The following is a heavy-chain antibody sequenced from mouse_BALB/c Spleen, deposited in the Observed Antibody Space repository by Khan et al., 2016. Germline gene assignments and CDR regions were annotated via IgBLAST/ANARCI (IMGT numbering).Heavy chain of an antibody. J-gene: IGHJ2*01. V-gene: IGHV1-15*01. CDR2: VDPETGGT. CDR3: RRKGRCNGNYDSDC. D-gene: IGHD2-1*01. CDR1: GDTLSDYE. Sequence: QVQLQQAGAERGRPGASVTPSRKAPGDTLSDYEMHWVKQTPVHGLVWIGAVDPETGGTAYNQKFKGQATLTAGRSSSTAYMELRSLTSEDSAVYYCRRKGRCNGNYDSDCWRQGSTLTVSS.